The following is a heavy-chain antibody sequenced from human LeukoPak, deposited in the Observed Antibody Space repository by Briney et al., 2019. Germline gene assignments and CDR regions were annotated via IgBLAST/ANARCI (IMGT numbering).Heavy chain of an antibody. D-gene: IGHD2-15*01. J-gene: IGHJ5*02. CDR1: GFTFDDYG. CDR2: INWNGGST. Sequence: GGSLRLSCAASGFTFDDYGMSWVRQAPGKGLEWVSGINWNGGSTGYADSVKGRFTISRDNAKNSLYLQMNSLRAEDTALYYCARDRSGGSWIRGPCDPWGQGTLVTVSS. V-gene: IGHV3-20*04. CDR3: ARDRSGGSWIRGPCDP.